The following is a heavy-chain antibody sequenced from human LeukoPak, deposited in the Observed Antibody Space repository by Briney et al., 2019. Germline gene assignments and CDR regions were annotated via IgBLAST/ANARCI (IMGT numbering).Heavy chain of an antibody. CDR3: ARVGGPRIAVADEFDY. CDR2: ISYDGSNK. V-gene: IGHV3-30-3*01. Sequence: GRSLRLSPAASRFTSSTYAMHWVRHAPGKGLEWVAVISYDGSNKYYADSVKGPFTTSRDNSKNTLYLQMNSLRAEDTAVYYCARVGGPRIAVADEFDYWGQGTLVTVS. D-gene: IGHD6-19*01. CDR1: RFTSSTYA. J-gene: IGHJ4*02.